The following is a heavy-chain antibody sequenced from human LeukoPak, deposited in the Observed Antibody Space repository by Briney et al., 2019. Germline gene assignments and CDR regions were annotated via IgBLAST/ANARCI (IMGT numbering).Heavy chain of an antibody. CDR3: AREAEGFDY. CDR1: GGSISSGSYY. V-gene: IGHV4-61*02. CDR2: IYTSGST. J-gene: IGHJ4*02. Sequence: SQTLSLTCTVSGGSISSGSYYWSWIRQPAGKGLEWIGRIYTSGSTNYNPSLKSRVTISVDTSKNQFSLKLSSVTAADTAVYYCAREAEGFDYWGQGTLVTVSS. D-gene: IGHD2-15*01.